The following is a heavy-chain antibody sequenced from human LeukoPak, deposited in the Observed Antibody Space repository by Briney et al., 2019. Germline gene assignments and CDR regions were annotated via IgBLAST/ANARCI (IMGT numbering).Heavy chain of an antibody. CDR3: ARARSSYGYGDAFDI. Sequence: GSLRLSCAASGFTFSTYAMHRVRQAPGKGLEWVAVISYDGSSKYYADSVKGRFTISRDNSKNTLYLQMNSLRAEDTAVYYCARARSSYGYGDAFDIWGQGTMVTVSS. CDR2: ISYDGSSK. D-gene: IGHD5-18*01. V-gene: IGHV3-30*04. J-gene: IGHJ3*02. CDR1: GFTFSTYA.